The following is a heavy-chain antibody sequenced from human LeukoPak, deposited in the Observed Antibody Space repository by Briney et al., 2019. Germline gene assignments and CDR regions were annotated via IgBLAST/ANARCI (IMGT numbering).Heavy chain of an antibody. CDR1: GFTFSSYW. V-gene: IGHV3-48*02. CDR2: ISSSSSTI. Sequence: GSLRLSCAASGFTFSSYWMTWVRQDPGKGLEWVSYISSSSSTIYYADSVKGRFTISRDNAKNSLYLQMNSLRDDDTAVYYCARDGYWGQGTLVTVSS. J-gene: IGHJ4*02. CDR3: ARDGY.